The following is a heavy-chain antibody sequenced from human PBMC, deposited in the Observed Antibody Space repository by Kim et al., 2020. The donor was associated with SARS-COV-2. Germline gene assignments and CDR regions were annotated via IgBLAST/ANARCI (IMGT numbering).Heavy chain of an antibody. J-gene: IGHJ5*02. CDR2: INHSGST. CDR3: ARGGELERPLFDP. D-gene: IGHD1-1*01. CDR1: GGSFSGYY. Sequence: SETLSLTCAVYGGSFSGYYWSWIRQPPGKGLEWIGEINHSGSTNYNPSLKSRVTISVDTSKNQFSLKLSSVTAADTAVYYCARGGELERPLFDPWGQGTLVTVSS. V-gene: IGHV4-34*01.